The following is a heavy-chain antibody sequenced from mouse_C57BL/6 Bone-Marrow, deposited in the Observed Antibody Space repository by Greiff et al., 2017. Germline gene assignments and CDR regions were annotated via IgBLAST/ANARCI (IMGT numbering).Heavy chain of an antibody. V-gene: IGHV5-4*01. J-gene: IGHJ2*01. D-gene: IGHD1-3*01. CDR3: ARDSGNFDY. CDR2: ISDGGSYT. CDR1: GFTFSSYA. Sequence: DVQLQESGGGLVKPGGSLKLSCAASGFTFSSYAMSWVRQTPEKRLEWVATISDGGSYTYYPDNVKGRFTISRDNAKNNLYLQMSHLKSEDTAMYYCARDSGNFDYWGQGTTLTVSS.